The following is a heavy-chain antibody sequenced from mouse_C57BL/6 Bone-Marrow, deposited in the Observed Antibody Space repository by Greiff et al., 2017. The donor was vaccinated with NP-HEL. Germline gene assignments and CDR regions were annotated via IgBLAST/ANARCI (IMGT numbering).Heavy chain of an antibody. CDR1: GFNIKDDY. D-gene: IGHD2-5*01. CDR2: IDPENGDT. CDR3: TTYSNYVFFAY. V-gene: IGHV14-4*01. Sequence: VQLQQSGAELVRPGASVKLSCTASGFNIKDDYMHWVKQRPEQGLEWIGRIDPENGDTEYASKFQGKATITADTSSNTAYLQLSSLTSEDTAVYYCTTYSNYVFFAYWGQGTLVTVSA. J-gene: IGHJ3*01.